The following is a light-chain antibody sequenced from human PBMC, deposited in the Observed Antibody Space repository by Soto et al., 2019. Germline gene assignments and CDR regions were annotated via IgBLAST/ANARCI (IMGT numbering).Light chain of an antibody. CDR1: QSVSSN. J-gene: IGKJ4*01. CDR2: GAS. V-gene: IGKV3-15*01. Sequence: KVMTQSPATLSVSPGERATLSCRASQSVSSNLAWYQQKPGQAPRLLIYGASTRATGIPARFSGSGSGTEFTLTISGLQSEDFAVYYCQQYNNWPLTFGGGTKVEIK. CDR3: QQYNNWPLT.